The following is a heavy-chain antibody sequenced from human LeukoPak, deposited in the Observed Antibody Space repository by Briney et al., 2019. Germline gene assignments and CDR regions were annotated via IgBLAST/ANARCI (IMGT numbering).Heavy chain of an antibody. D-gene: IGHD6-19*01. Sequence: GGSLGLSCAASGFTFSSYAMHWVRQAPGKGLEWVAVISYDGSNKYYADSVKGRFTISRDNSKNTLYLQMNSLRAEDTAVYYCARGAQSSGWFNTPYYYYGMDVWGQGTTVTVSS. V-gene: IGHV3-30-3*01. J-gene: IGHJ6*02. CDR2: ISYDGSNK. CDR3: ARGAQSSGWFNTPYYYYGMDV. CDR1: GFTFSSYA.